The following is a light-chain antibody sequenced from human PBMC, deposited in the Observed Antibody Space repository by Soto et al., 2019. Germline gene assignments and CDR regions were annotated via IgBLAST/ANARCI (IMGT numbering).Light chain of an antibody. Sequence: PGERATLPFWHSESVGDYLAWYQQKPGQAPRLLIYGATKRTSGTLDRFSGTGSETAFTLAISRLEPGDFSVYYCQQYVTSPAITFGQGTRLEIK. CDR2: GAT. J-gene: IGKJ5*01. CDR3: QQYVTSPAIT. CDR1: ESVGDY. V-gene: IGKV3-20*01.